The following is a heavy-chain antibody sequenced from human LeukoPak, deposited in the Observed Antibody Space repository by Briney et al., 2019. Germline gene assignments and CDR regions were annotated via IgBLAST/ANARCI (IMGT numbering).Heavy chain of an antibody. CDR2: IYYSGST. J-gene: IGHJ4*02. CDR3: ARSYEHPTYYFDY. CDR1: GGSISSYY. V-gene: IGHV4-59*01. Sequence: SETQSLTCTVSGGSISSYYWSWIRQPPGKGLEWIGYIYYSGSTNYNPSLKSRVTISVDTSKNQFSLKLSSVTAADTAVYYCARSYEHPTYYFDYWGQGTLVTVSS. D-gene: IGHD2/OR15-2a*01.